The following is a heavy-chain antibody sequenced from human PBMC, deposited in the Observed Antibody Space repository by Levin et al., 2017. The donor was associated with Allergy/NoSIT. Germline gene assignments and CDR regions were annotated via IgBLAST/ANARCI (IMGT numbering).Heavy chain of an antibody. CDR3: ARVRDAGGRGWFDS. Sequence: SETLSLTCTVSGDSISSGHYYWSWVRQHPGKGLEWIGHIYYSGTTYYNPSLKSQVTISVDRSENQFSLRVSSVTAADTAVYYCARVRDAGGRGWFDSWGQGTLVTVSS. V-gene: IGHV4-31*01. CDR1: GDSISSGHYY. CDR2: IYYSGTT. J-gene: IGHJ5*01. D-gene: IGHD2-8*02.